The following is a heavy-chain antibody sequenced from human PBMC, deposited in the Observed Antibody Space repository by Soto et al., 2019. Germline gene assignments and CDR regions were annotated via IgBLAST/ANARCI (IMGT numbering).Heavy chain of an antibody. V-gene: IGHV3-7*03. CDR3: SRDGYGGYLDS. D-gene: IGHD1-26*01. CDR2: IHQDGAGR. CDR1: GFTFSSYW. J-gene: IGHJ4*02. Sequence: EVQLVESGGGLVQPGGSLRLSCAASGFTFSSYWMSWVRQAPGNGLEWVANIHQDGAGRYYVDSVNGRFTISRDNDKNSLLLQMNRLRVEDTAVYYCSRDGYGGYLDSWGQGTLVTVAS.